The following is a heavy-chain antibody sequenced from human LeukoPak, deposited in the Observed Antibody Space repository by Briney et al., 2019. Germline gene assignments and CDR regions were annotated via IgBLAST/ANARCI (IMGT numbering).Heavy chain of an antibody. CDR3: ARFHCSGGSCYADYYYYMDV. V-gene: IGHV5-51*01. D-gene: IGHD2-15*01. CDR2: IYPGDSDT. Sequence: GESLKISCKGSGYSFTSYWIGWVRQMPGKGLEWMGIIYPGDSDTRYSPSFQGQVTISADKSISTASLQWSSLKASDTAMYYCARFHCSGGSCYADYYYYMDVWGKGATVTVSS. CDR1: GYSFTSYW. J-gene: IGHJ6*03.